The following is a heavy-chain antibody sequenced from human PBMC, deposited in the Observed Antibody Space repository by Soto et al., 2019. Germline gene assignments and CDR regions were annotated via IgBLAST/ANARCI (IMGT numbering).Heavy chain of an antibody. CDR2: IYYSGST. V-gene: IGHV4-30-4*01. Sequence: KPSETLSLTXTVSGGSISSGDYYWSWIRQPPGKGLEWIGYIYYSGSTYYNPSLKSRVTISVDTSKNQFSLKLSSVTAADTAVYYCARELGLLSYHYYGMDVWGQGTTVTVSS. CDR3: ARELGLLSYHYYGMDV. CDR1: GGSISSGDYY. D-gene: IGHD2-2*01. J-gene: IGHJ6*02.